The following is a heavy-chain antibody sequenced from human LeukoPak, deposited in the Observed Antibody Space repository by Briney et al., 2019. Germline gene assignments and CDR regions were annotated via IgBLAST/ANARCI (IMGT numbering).Heavy chain of an antibody. CDR3: NSRALRYFDWLLYSPTDFDY. CDR2: MHPNSGDT. Sequence: GASVKVSCKASGYTFTGYYIHWVRQAPGQGLEWMTWMHPNSGDTNYAQKFQGRVTMTWDTSISTAYMELSRLRSGDTAVYYCNSRALRYFDWLLYSPTDFDYWGQGTLVTVSS. V-gene: IGHV1-2*02. D-gene: IGHD3-9*01. J-gene: IGHJ4*02. CDR1: GYTFTGYY.